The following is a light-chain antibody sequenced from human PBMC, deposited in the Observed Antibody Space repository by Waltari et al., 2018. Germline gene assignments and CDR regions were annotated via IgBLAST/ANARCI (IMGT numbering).Light chain of an antibody. CDR2: WAS. J-gene: IGKJ3*01. Sequence: DIVMTQSPDSLAVSLGERATTNCKSSQSVLYSSNNKNYLAWYQQKPGQHPKLLIYWASTRESGVPDRFSGSASGADFTLTISSLQAEDVAVYYCQQHYHPPLTFGPGTRVDVK. V-gene: IGKV4-1*01. CDR3: QQHYHPPLT. CDR1: QSVLYSSNNKNY.